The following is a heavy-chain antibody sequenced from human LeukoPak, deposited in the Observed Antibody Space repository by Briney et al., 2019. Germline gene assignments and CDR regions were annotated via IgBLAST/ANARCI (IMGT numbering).Heavy chain of an antibody. Sequence: GGSLRLSCAASGFTFSNYAMSWVREAPGKGLEWVSSISGSGGSTYDADSVRGRFTISRDNSKNTLYLQMNSLRAEDTAVYYCAKEGGRLVEYSSSRGAFDIWGQGTMVTVSS. CDR1: GFTFSNYA. CDR3: AKEGGRLVEYSSSRGAFDI. D-gene: IGHD6-6*01. J-gene: IGHJ3*02. V-gene: IGHV3-23*01. CDR2: ISGSGGST.